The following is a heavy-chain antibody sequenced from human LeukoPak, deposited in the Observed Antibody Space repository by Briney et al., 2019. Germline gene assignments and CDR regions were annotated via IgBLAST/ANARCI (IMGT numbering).Heavy chain of an antibody. J-gene: IGHJ4*02. CDR1: GFTFSSYA. Sequence: PGGSLRLSCAASGFTFSSYAMSWVRQAPGKGLEWVSAISGSGGSTYYADSVKGRFTISRDNSKNTLYLQMNSLRAEDTAVYYCATRSPWTTVVTPGYYFDYWGQGTLVTVSS. CDR3: ATRSPWTTVVTPGYYFDY. D-gene: IGHD4-23*01. V-gene: IGHV3-23*01. CDR2: ISGSGGST.